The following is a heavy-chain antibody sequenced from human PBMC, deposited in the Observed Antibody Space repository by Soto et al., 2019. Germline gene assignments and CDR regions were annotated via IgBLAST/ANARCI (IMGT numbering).Heavy chain of an antibody. V-gene: IGHV3-74*01. Sequence: EVQLVESGGGLVQPGGSLRLSCEASGFSFSSRWMHWVRQAPGKGLVWVSRIDNGGTTTAYADSVKGRFTISRDDAKNTLYNQTTRPRVEDTAEYYCVTYGETSGQGTLVTVSS. CDR1: GFSFSSRW. J-gene: IGHJ5*02. CDR2: IDNGGTTT. CDR3: VTYGET. D-gene: IGHD4-17*01.